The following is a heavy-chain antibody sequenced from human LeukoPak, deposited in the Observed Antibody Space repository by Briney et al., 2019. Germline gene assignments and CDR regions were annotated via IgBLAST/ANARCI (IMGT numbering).Heavy chain of an antibody. CDR1: GYIFTDYH. D-gene: IGHD6-13*01. J-gene: IGHJ3*02. V-gene: IGHV1-8*01. CDR3: ARGNRLYSSSWSSLPFDI. CDR2: TNPISGYT. Sequence: ASVKVSCKASGYIFTDYHINWVRQATGQGLEWMGWTNPISGYTGSAQKFQGRVTMTMDTSISTAYLELSSLRSDDTAVYYCARGNRLYSSSWSSLPFDIWGQGTIVTVSS.